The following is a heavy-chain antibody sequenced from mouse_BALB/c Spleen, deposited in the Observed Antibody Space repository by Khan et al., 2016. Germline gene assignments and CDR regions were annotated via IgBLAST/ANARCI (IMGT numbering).Heavy chain of an antibody. V-gene: IGHV3-1*02. Sequence: VQLQESGPDLVKPSQSLSLTCTVTGYSITSIYSWHWIRQFPGNKLEWMDYIHSSGSTNYNPSLKSRISITREPSKNQFFLQLNSVTTEDTATYYCTRGDYFGSSWYFDVWGAGTTVTVSS. CDR1: GYSITSIYS. CDR2: IHSSGST. D-gene: IGHD1-1*01. J-gene: IGHJ1*01. CDR3: TRGDYFGSSWYFDV.